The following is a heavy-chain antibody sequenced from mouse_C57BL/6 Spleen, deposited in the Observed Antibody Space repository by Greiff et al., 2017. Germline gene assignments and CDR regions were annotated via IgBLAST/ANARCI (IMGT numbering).Heavy chain of an antibody. D-gene: IGHD1-2*01. J-gene: IGHJ3*01. CDR3: ARGGDGYPFAY. Sequence: VQLQQSGAELVRPGTSVKVSCKASGYAFTNYLLEWVKQRPGQGLEWIGVINPGSGGTNYNEKFKGKATLTADKSSSTAYMQLSSLTSEDSAVYFCARGGDGYPFAYWGQGTLVTVSA. V-gene: IGHV1-54*01. CDR2: INPGSGGT. CDR1: GYAFTNYL.